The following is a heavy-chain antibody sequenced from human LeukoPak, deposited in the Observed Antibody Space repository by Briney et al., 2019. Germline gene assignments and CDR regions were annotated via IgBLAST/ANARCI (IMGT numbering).Heavy chain of an antibody. Sequence: ASVKVSCKASGYTFTDYYMHWVLQAPGQGLEWMGWINPSSGGTNYAQKFQGRVTVTRDTSISTAYMELSRLRSDDTAVYYCAREYDFWSGYPYWGQGTLVTVSS. CDR1: GYTFTDYY. CDR3: AREYDFWSGYPY. J-gene: IGHJ4*02. CDR2: INPSSGGT. D-gene: IGHD3-3*01. V-gene: IGHV1-2*02.